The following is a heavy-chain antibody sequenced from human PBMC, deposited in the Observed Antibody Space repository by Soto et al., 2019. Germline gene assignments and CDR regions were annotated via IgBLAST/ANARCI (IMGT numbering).Heavy chain of an antibody. J-gene: IGHJ3*02. Sequence: SETLSLTGSAFGAPISSYNWSWIGKPPGKGLEWLAYIYYSGSTSYNPSLKSRVSISLDTSMNQFSLKLSSVTAADTAVYYCARTYDDSGPNSGGYGFDIWGQGTMVT. CDR2: IYYSGST. D-gene: IGHD3-22*01. CDR3: ARTYDDSGPNSGGYGFDI. CDR1: GAPISSYN. V-gene: IGHV4-59*01.